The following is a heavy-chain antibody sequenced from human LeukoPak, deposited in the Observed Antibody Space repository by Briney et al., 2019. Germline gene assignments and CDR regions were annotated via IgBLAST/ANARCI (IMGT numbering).Heavy chain of an antibody. V-gene: IGHV3-11*04. CDR3: ARDRWLDY. D-gene: IGHD5-24*01. CDR1: GFTFSDYY. J-gene: IGHJ4*02. Sequence: GGSLRLSCAASGFTFSDYYMGWMRQGPGQGLEWVSYISNSGSSIYYADSMKGRFTISRDNAKNSLYLQMDSLRAEDTAVYYCARDRWLDYWGQGTLVTVSS. CDR2: ISNSGSSI.